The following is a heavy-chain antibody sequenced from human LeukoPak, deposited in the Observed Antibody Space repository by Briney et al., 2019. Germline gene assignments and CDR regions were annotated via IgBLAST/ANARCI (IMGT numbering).Heavy chain of an antibody. CDR3: ARDVSPYYYYYGMDV. V-gene: IGHV1-2*04. CDR2: INPNSGGT. CDR1: GYTFTGYY. Sequence: ASVKVSCKASGYTFTGYYMHWVRQAPGQGLEWMGWINPNSGGTNYAQKFQGWVTMTRDTSISTAYMELSRLRSDDTAVYYCARDVSPYYYYYGMDVWGQGTTVTVSS. J-gene: IGHJ6*02.